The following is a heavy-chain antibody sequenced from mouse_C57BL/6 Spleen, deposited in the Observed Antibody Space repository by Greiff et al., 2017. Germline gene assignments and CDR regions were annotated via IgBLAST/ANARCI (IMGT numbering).Heavy chain of an antibody. CDR1: GYTFTDYY. D-gene: IGHD1-1*01. Sequence: VQLQQSGPVLVKPGASVKMSCKASGYTFTDYYMNWVKQSHGKSLEWIGVINPYNGGTSYNQKFKGKATLTVDKSSSTAYMERNSLTSEDSAVYYCARKGYYGSSLAYWGQGTLVTVSA. V-gene: IGHV1-19*01. J-gene: IGHJ3*01. CDR2: INPYNGGT. CDR3: ARKGYYGSSLAY.